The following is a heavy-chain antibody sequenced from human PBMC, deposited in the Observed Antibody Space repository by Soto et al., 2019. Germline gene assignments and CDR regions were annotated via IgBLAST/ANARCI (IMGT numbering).Heavy chain of an antibody. J-gene: IGHJ6*03. CDR1: GYTFTSYA. V-gene: IGHV1-3*01. CDR3: ATESSTIGAYYYYYMDV. D-gene: IGHD6-13*01. Sequence: ASVKVSCKASGYTFTSYAMHWVRQAPGQRLEWMGWINAGNGNTKYSQKFQGRVTITRDTSASTAYMELSSLRSEDTAVYYCATESSTIGAYYYYYMDVWGKGTTVTVSS. CDR2: INAGNGNT.